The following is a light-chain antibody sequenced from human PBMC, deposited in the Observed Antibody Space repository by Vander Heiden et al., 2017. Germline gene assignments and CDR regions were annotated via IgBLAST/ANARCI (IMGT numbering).Light chain of an antibody. CDR1: QSVSRSY. CDR3: QQYATSPWT. V-gene: IGKV3-20*01. Sequence: EIVLTQSPGTLSLSLGERATLSSRASQSVSRSYLAWYQQKPGQAHRLLIYGASSRATGIPDRFSGSGSGTDFTLTISRLEPEDFAVYYCQQYATSPWTFGQGTRVEI. J-gene: IGKJ1*01. CDR2: GAS.